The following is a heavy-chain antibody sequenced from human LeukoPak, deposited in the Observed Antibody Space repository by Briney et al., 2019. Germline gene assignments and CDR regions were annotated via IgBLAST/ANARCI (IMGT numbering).Heavy chain of an antibody. D-gene: IGHD3-22*01. J-gene: IGHJ6*02. CDR3: ARDWTNYGSSGYYYGDYYYGMDV. V-gene: IGHV3-30*03. CDR1: GFTFSSYG. Sequence: TGRSLRLSCAASGFTFSSYGMHWVRQAPGKGLEWVAVISYDGSNKYYADSVKGRFTISRDNSKNTLYLQMNSLRAEDTAVYYCARDWTNYGSSGYYYGDYYYGMDVWGQGTTVTVSS. CDR2: ISYDGSNK.